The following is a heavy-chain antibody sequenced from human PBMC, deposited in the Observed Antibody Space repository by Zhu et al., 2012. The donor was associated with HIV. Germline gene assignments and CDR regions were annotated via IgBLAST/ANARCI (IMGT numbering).Heavy chain of an antibody. V-gene: IGHV4-34*01. CDR2: INHSGRT. D-gene: IGHD4-17*01. J-gene: IGHJ5*02. CDR1: GGSFSGYY. Sequence: QVQLQQWGAGLLKPSETLSLTCAVYGGSFSGYYWSWIRQPPGKGLEWIGEINHSGRTQLQPVPQESSHHINRHVQEPVLPEAELCDRRGHGCVYCARHQSDGDYVFHWFDPWGQGTLVTVSS. CDR3: ARHQSDGDYVFHWFDP.